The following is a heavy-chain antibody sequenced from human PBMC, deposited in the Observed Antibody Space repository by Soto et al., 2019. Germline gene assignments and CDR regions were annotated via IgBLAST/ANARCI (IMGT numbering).Heavy chain of an antibody. D-gene: IGHD3-22*01. CDR2: ISSSGSTI. CDR3: ASAAYYYDSSGYYYGPYFDY. CDR1: GFTFSDYY. V-gene: IGHV3-11*01. Sequence: LRLSCAASGFTFSDYYMSWIRQAPGKGLEWVSYISSSGSTIYYADSVKGRFTISRDNAKNSLYLQMNSLRAEDTAVYYCASAAYYYDSSGYYYGPYFDYWGQGTLVTVSS. J-gene: IGHJ4*02.